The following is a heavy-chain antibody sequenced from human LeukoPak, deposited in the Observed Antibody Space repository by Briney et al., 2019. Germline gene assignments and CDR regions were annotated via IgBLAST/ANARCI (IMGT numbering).Heavy chain of an antibody. CDR2: ISRSGTST. V-gene: IGHV3-23*01. CDR1: GFTFSTYA. Sequence: GGSLRLSCAASGFTFSTYAMSWVRQAPGKGLEWVSTISRSGTSTDYADSVKGQFTISRDNSENTLYLQMNSLRAEDTALYYCAKDIHGDYGGVDYWGQGTLVTVSS. D-gene: IGHD4-17*01. J-gene: IGHJ4*02. CDR3: AKDIHGDYGGVDY.